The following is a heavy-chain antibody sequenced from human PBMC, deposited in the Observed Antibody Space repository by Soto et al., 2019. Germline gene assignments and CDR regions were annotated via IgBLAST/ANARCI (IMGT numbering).Heavy chain of an antibody. CDR1: GSSVGSGAYY. J-gene: IGHJ3*01. V-gene: IGHV4-61*08. Sequence: SETLSRTWIPSGSSVGSGAYYWNWIRQPPGSALEWIGYIQYSGDTNYNSSLKSRVTISVDRSRNRFSLKLTSVTAADTAFYYCARHDYADRTFDLWGQVTKVTVSS. D-gene: IGHD5-12*01. CDR2: IQYSGDT. CDR3: ARHDYADRTFDL.